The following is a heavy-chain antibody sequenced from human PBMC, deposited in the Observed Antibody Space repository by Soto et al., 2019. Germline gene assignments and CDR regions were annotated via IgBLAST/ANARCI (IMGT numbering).Heavy chain of an antibody. CDR3: AHRAPAAHGGSWFDP. V-gene: IGHV2-5*02. D-gene: IGHD2-2*01. CDR2: IYWDDDK. J-gene: IGHJ5*02. CDR1: GFSLTTSGVG. Sequence: SGPTLVNPTQTLTLTCTFSGFSLTTSGVGVGWVRQPPGKALEWLTLIYWDDDKRYSPSLKSRLTITKNTSKNQVILTITKMDPVYSATYYCAHRAPAAHGGSWFDPWGQGTLVTVSS.